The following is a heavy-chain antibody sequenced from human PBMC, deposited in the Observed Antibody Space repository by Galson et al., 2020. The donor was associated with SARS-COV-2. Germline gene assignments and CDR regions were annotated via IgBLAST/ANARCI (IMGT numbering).Heavy chain of an antibody. CDR1: GGSISSSSYY. V-gene: IGHV4-39*01. Sequence: ASETLSLTCTVSGGSISSSSYYWGWIRQPPGQGLEWIGNIYDGGSTYYNPSLKSRVTISVDTSKNQFSLKLSSVTAADTAVYYCARQGALPAAMAGKGFDPWGQGTLVTVS. D-gene: IGHD2-2*01. CDR2: IYDGGST. J-gene: IGHJ5*02. CDR3: ARQGALPAAMAGKGFDP.